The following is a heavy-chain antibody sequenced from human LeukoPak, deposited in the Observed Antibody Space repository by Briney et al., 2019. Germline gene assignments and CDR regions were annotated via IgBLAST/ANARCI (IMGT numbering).Heavy chain of an antibody. V-gene: IGHV3-48*03. Sequence: GGSLRLSCAASGFTFSSYEMNWVRQAPGKGLEWVSYISSSGSTIYYADSVKGRFTISRDNAKNSLYLQMNSLRAEDTAVYYCAKARTRTMPSGYYFDYWGQGTLVTVSS. CDR1: GFTFSSYE. D-gene: IGHD2-2*01. J-gene: IGHJ4*02. CDR2: ISSSGSTI. CDR3: AKARTRTMPSGYYFDY.